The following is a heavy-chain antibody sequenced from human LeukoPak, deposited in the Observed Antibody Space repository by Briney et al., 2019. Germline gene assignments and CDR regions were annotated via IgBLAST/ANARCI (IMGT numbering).Heavy chain of an antibody. CDR1: GGSFSGYY. CDR3: ARGTPLGVNWFDP. D-gene: IGHD3-3*01. CDR2: INHSGST. V-gene: IGHV4-34*01. Sequence: SESRSLTCAVYGGSFSGYYWSWIRQPPGKGLEWIGEINHSGSTNYNPSLKSRVTISVDTSKNQFSLKLRSVTAADTAVYYCARGTPLGVNWFDPWGQGTLVTVSS. J-gene: IGHJ5*02.